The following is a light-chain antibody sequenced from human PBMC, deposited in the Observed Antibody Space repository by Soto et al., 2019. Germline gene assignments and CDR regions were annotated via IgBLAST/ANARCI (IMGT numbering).Light chain of an antibody. Sequence: QSALTQPASVSGSPGQSITIPCTGTSSDVGSYNLVSWYQQHPGKAPKLMIYEGSKRPSGVSNRFSGSKSGKTASLTISGLQAEDGADYYCCSYAGSSTPGVFGTGTKVTVL. CDR1: SSDVGSYNL. V-gene: IGLV2-23*01. CDR2: EGS. CDR3: CSYAGSSTPGV. J-gene: IGLJ1*01.